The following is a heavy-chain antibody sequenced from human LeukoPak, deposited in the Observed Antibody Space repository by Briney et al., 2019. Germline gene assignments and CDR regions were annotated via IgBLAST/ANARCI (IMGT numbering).Heavy chain of an antibody. J-gene: IGHJ4*02. CDR2: IYHSGST. D-gene: IGHD3-10*01. CDR3: ARWFPNYYGSGSFLDY. Sequence: SQTLSLTCTVSGGSISSGGYYWSWIRQPPGKGLEWIGYIYHSGSTYYNPSLKSRVTISVDRSKNQFSLKLSSVTAADTAVYYCARWFPNYYGSGSFLDYWGQGTLVTVSS. V-gene: IGHV4-30-2*02. CDR1: GGSISSGGYY.